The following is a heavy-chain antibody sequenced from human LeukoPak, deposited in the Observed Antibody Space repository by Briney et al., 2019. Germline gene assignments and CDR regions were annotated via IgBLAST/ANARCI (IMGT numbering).Heavy chain of an antibody. CDR1: RGSISSYY. D-gene: IGHD3-9*01. CDR2: IYYSGST. Sequence: SETLSLTSAVSRGSISSYYWSWIRQPPRKRLEWIGYIYYSGSTNYNPPPKSRVTISVDTSKNQFSLKLSSVTAAESAVYYCARGGPLRYFDWLLPFDYWGQGTLVTVSS. CDR3: ARGGPLRYFDWLLPFDY. V-gene: IGHV4-59*01. J-gene: IGHJ4*02.